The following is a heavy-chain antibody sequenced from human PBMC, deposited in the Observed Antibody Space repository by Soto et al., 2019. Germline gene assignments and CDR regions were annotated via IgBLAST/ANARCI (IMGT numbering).Heavy chain of an antibody. CDR2: IIPILGIA. D-gene: IGHD3-10*01. V-gene: IGHV1-69*08. CDR1: GDTFSSYT. CDR3: ARDQGLLWFGEDPELIDY. Sequence: QVQLVQSGAEVKKPGSSVKVSCKASGDTFSSYTISWVRQAPGQGLEWMGRIIPILGIANYAQKFQGRVTITADKSTSTAYMELSSLRSEDTAVYYCARDQGLLWFGEDPELIDYWGQGTLVTVSS. J-gene: IGHJ4*02.